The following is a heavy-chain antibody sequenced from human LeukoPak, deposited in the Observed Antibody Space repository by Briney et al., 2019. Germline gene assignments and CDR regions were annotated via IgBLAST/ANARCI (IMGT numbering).Heavy chain of an antibody. CDR1: GGSISSGDYY. V-gene: IGHV4-30-4*08. Sequence: SETLSLTCTVSGGSISSGDYYWTWIRQPPWKGLEWIGYISDSGSTYYNPSLRSRVTISVNTSKPQFSLQLNSVSAADTAVYSCARDLIGSRNAFDIWGQGTMVTVSS. D-gene: IGHD6-25*01. CDR2: ISDSGST. J-gene: IGHJ3*02. CDR3: ARDLIGSRNAFDI.